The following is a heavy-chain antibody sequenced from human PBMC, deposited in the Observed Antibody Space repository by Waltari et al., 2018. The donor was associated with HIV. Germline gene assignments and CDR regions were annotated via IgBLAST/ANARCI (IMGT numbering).Heavy chain of an antibody. J-gene: IGHJ4*02. CDR2: IHTNPGNP. Sequence: QVQLVQSGSELKKPGASVKVSCKASGYTFTTYSMNWVRQAPGQGLEWMGWIHTNPGNPTYAKVVTGPFVFSLDTSVSASYLQISSLKTEYTAVYYWARNSGSYRSLDYWGQGTLVTVSS. CDR1: GYTFTTYS. V-gene: IGHV7-4-1*02. CDR3: ARNSGSYRSLDY. D-gene: IGHD1-26*01.